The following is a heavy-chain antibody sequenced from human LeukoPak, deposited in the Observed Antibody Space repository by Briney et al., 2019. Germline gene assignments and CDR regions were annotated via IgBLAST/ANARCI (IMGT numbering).Heavy chain of an antibody. J-gene: IGHJ4*02. CDR3: AKATMIPRGFDY. CDR1: GDSVSSNSAA. CDR2: TYYRSKWYN. V-gene: IGHV6-1*01. D-gene: IGHD3-22*01. Sequence: SQTLSLTCAISGDSVSSNSAAWNWIRQSPSRGLEWLGRTYYRSKWYNDYAVSVKRQITINPDTSKNQLSLQLNSVTPEDTAVYYCAKATMIPRGFDYWGQGTLVTVSS.